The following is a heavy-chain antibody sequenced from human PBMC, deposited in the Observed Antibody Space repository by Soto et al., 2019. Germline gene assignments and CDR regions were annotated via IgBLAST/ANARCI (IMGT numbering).Heavy chain of an antibody. J-gene: IGHJ6*02. CDR3: ARRGYSSSWYYYYYYGMDV. D-gene: IGHD6-13*01. Sequence: QVQLVQSGAEVKKPGASVKVSCKASGYTFTSYDINWVRQATGQGLEWMGWMNPNSGNTGYAQKFQVRVTMTRHNSISTAYMELSSLRSEDTAVYYCARRGYSSSWYYYYYYGMDVWGQGTTVTVSS. CDR1: GYTFTSYD. CDR2: MNPNSGNT. V-gene: IGHV1-8*01.